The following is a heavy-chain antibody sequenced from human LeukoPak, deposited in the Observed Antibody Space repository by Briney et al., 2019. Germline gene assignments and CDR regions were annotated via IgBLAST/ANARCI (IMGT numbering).Heavy chain of an antibody. CDR2: IYYSGST. J-gene: IGHJ3*02. V-gene: IGHV4-59*01. D-gene: IGHD3-22*01. CDR1: GGSISSYY. Sequence: SETLSLTCTVSGGSISSYYWSWIRQPPGQGLEWIGYIYYSGSTNYNPSLKSRVTISVDTSKNQFSLKLSSVTAADTAVYYCARAQPLYYYDSSGPREAFDIWGQGTMVTVSS. CDR3: ARAQPLYYYDSSGPREAFDI.